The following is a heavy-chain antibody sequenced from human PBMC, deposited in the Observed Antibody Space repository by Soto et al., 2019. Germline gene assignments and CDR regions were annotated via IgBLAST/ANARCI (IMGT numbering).Heavy chain of an antibody. J-gene: IGHJ4*02. CDR1: GFTGNSNY. Sequence: GGSLRIACGAPGFTGNSNYMSWFRPASGKGLECVSVVHPGGTTSYADSVKGRFTVSRDNSKNILYLQMNTLRAEDTAVYYCARDPPGLGSSSFDFWGQGTLVTVSS. D-gene: IGHD6-6*01. V-gene: IGHV3-66*01. CDR2: VHPGGTT. CDR3: ARDPPGLGSSSFDF.